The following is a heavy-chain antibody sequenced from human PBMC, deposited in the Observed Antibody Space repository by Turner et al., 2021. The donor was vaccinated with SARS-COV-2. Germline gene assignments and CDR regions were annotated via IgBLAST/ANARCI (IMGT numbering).Heavy chain of an antibody. CDR2: IYYRGST. J-gene: IGHJ4*02. V-gene: IGHV4-39*01. CDR1: GGSISSSSYY. D-gene: IGHD5-12*01. CDR3: ARRHYIDGYTRFDY. Sequence: QLQLQESGPGLVKPSETLSLTCTVSGGSISSSSYYWCWIRQPPGKGLEWIGSIYYRGSTYYNQALKSRVTISVDTSKYKFSLNLRSVTAADTAVYYCARRHYIDGYTRFDYWGQGTLVTVSS.